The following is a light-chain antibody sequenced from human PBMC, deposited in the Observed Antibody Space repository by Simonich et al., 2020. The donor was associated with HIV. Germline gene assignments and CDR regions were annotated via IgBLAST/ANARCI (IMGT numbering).Light chain of an antibody. CDR1: SSDVGGYNY. J-gene: IGLJ3*02. CDR2: EVS. V-gene: IGLV2-8*01. CDR3: SSYAGSNNWV. Sequence: QSALTQPPSASGSPGQSVTISCTGTSSDVGGYNYVSWYQQHPGKAPKLMIYEVSKRPSDVSNRFSASKSGATASLTISGLQAEDGADYYCSSYAGSNNWVFGGGTKLTVL.